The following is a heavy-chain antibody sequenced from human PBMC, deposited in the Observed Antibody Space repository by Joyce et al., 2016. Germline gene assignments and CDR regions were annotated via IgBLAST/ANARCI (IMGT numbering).Heavy chain of an antibody. Sequence: EVQLVQSGAELKEPGESLKISCKGSAYRFTNYWIGWGRQPPGKGLEGMGIVYPGDFDIRYRPSFEGQVTISADKAIDTAIYYCARIATSGWCGAPFDSWGQGTLVTVSS. CDR1: AYRFTNYW. CDR3: DS. J-gene: IGHJ4*02. CDR2: VYPGDFDI. D-gene: IGHD6-19*01. V-gene: IGHV5-51*01.